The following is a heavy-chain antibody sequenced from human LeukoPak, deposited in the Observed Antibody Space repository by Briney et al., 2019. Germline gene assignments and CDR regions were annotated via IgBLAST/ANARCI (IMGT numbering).Heavy chain of an antibody. D-gene: IGHD3-22*01. CDR3: ARGSSGYYYKYFDC. V-gene: IGHV4-34*13. CDR2: INHSGST. J-gene: IGHJ4*02. Sequence: IGEINHSGSTNYTPSLKSRVTISVDTSKNQFSLKLTSVTAADAAVYYCARGSSGYYYKYFDCWGQGTLVAVSS.